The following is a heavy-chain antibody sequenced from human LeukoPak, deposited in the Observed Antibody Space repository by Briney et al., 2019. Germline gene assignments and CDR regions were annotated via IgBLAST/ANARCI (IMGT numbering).Heavy chain of an antibody. Sequence: SETLSLTCAVYGGSFSGYYWSWIRQPPGKGLEWIGEINHSGSTNYNPSLKSRVTMSVDTSKNQFSLKLSSVTAADTAVYYCAREGTDYDILTGFYYYYGMDVWGQGTTVTVSS. CDR3: AREGTDYDILTGFYYYYGMDV. CDR2: INHSGST. J-gene: IGHJ6*02. V-gene: IGHV4-34*01. D-gene: IGHD3-9*01. CDR1: GGSFSGYY.